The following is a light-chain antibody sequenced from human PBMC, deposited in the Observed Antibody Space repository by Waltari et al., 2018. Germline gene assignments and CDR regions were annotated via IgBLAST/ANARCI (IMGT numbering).Light chain of an antibody. CDR3: QQYYRIPLS. V-gene: IGKV4-1*01. Sequence: DIVVTQSPEVLSVSLGERATINCKSSQSVLYSSNNKNYVDWFQQKPGQRPRLRIYWASTRESGVPDRFSGSGSGTDFSLTIANLQAEDVAVYYCQQYYRIPLSFGGGTKVEIK. J-gene: IGKJ4*01. CDR1: QSVLYSSNNKNY. CDR2: WAS.